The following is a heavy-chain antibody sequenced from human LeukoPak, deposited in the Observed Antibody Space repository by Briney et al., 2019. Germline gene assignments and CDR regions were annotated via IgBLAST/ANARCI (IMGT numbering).Heavy chain of an antibody. J-gene: IGHJ1*01. CDR3: AKEATRAGYFQH. D-gene: IGHD6-13*01. CDR2: ISWNIGSI. V-gene: IGHV3-9*01. CDR1: GFTFDDYA. Sequence: GGSLRLSCAASGFTFDDYAMHWVRQAPGKGLEWVSGISWNIGSIGYADSVKGRFTISRDNAKNSLYLQMNSLRAEDTALYYCAKEATRAGYFQHWGQGTLVTVSS.